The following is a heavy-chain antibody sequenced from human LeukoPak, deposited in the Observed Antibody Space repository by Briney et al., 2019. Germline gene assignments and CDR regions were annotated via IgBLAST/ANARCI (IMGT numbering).Heavy chain of an antibody. CDR3: AREIAYCSGGSCLGTWFDP. D-gene: IGHD2-15*01. CDR2: IIPICGTA. CDR1: GGTFSSYA. J-gene: IGHJ5*02. Sequence: SVKVSCKASGGTFSSYAISWVRQAPGQGLEWMGGIIPICGTANYAQKFQGRVTITADESTSTAYMELSSLRSEDTAVYYCAREIAYCSGGSCLGTWFDPWGQGTLVTVSS. V-gene: IGHV1-69*13.